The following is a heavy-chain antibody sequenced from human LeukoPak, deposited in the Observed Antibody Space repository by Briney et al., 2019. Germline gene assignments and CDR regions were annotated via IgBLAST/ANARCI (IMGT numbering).Heavy chain of an antibody. CDR1: GFTFSSYA. D-gene: IGHD3-3*01. V-gene: IGHV3-21*01. Sequence: GGSLRLSCAASGFTFSSYAMSWVRQAPGKGLEWVSSISSRSSYIFYADSVKGRFTISRDNAKKSLYLQMNSLRAEDTAVYYCASGVNYFDYWGQGTLVTVSS. CDR3: ASGVNYFDY. J-gene: IGHJ4*02. CDR2: ISSRSSYI.